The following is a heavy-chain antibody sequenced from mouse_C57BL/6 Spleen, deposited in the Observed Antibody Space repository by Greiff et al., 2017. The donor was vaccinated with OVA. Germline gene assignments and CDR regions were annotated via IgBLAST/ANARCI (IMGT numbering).Heavy chain of an antibody. CDR1: GYAFSSYW. CDR2: IYPGDGDT. CDR3: VYDGYFRGFAY. V-gene: IGHV1-80*01. J-gene: IGHJ3*01. D-gene: IGHD2-3*01. Sequence: LKQSGASVKISCKASGYAFSSYWMNWVKQRPGKGLEWLGQIYPGDGDTNYNGKFKGKATLTADKSSSTAYMQLSSLTSEDSAVYFCVYDGYFRGFAYWGQGTLVTVSA.